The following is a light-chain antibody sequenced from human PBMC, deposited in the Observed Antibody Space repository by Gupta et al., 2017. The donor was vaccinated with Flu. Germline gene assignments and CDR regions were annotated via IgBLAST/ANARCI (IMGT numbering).Light chain of an antibody. CDR3: QVWDRGSDHPV. J-gene: IGLJ3*02. CDR1: NIGSKS. Sequence: SFLTQPPSVSVAPGQTATITCGGNNIGSKSLHWYQERPGQAPGLVVFDDRARPSGIPDRFSGSNAGDTANPNISRVEGGDEADYFCQVWDRGSDHPVFGGGTKLTVL. CDR2: DDR. V-gene: IGLV3-21*02.